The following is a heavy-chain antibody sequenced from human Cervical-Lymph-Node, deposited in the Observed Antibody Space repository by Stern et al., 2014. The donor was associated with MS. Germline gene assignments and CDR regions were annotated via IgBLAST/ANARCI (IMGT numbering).Heavy chain of an antibody. CDR1: GFTFSSSG. V-gene: IGHV3-33*01. J-gene: IGHJ1*01. Sequence: QMQLVQSGGGVVQPGRSLRLSCAESGFTFSSSGMHWVRQAPGKGLEWLAIIWYDGSNTYYADSVKGRFTISRDNSKNTLYLQMNSLRAEDTAVYYCAREGGNTAEYFQHWGQGTLVTVSS. D-gene: IGHD4-23*01. CDR2: IWYDGSNT. CDR3: AREGGNTAEYFQH.